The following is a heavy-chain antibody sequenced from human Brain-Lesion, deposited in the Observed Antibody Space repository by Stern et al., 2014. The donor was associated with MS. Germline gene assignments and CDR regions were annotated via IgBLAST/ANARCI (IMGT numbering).Heavy chain of an antibody. CDR1: GYTLTELS. CDR2: FDPEDGET. CDR3: ATLSPGAGGNYYRHFDY. Sequence: QVQLVQSGAEVKKPGASGKVSCKVSGYTLTELSMHGVRQAPRKGLEWMGGFDPEDGETIYAQKFQGRVAMPEDTSTDPAYMELSSLRSEDTAVYYCATLSPGAGGNYYRHFDYWGQGTLVTVSS. D-gene: IGHD1-26*01. V-gene: IGHV1-24*01. J-gene: IGHJ4*02.